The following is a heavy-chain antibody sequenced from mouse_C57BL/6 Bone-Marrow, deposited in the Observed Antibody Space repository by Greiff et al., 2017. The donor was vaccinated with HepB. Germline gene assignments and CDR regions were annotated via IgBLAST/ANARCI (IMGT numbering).Heavy chain of an antibody. CDR2: IYPGSGST. CDR3: ARSGITTVVPDY. J-gene: IGHJ2*01. D-gene: IGHD1-1*01. V-gene: IGHV1-55*01. CDR1: GYTFTSYW. Sequence: QVQLQQPGAGLVKPGASVKMSCKASGYTFTSYWITWVKQRPGQGLEWIGDIYPGSGSTNYNEKFKSKATLTVDTSSSTAYMQLSSLTSEDSAVYYCARSGITTVVPDYWGQGTTLTVSS.